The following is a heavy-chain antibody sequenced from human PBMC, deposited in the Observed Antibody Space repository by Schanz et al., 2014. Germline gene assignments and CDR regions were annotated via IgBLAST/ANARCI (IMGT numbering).Heavy chain of an antibody. Sequence: QVQLVQSGAEVKKPGASVKVSCKASGYTFSSYGITWVRQAPGQGLEWMGWINGYNGHTLYAQKFQGRVRITADKSTSTAYMELSSLRSDDTAVYYCARGGGPEDVFDIWGQGTILTVSS. D-gene: IGHD5-12*01. CDR3: ARGGGPEDVFDI. CDR2: INGYNGHT. J-gene: IGHJ3*02. CDR1: GYTFSSYG. V-gene: IGHV1-18*01.